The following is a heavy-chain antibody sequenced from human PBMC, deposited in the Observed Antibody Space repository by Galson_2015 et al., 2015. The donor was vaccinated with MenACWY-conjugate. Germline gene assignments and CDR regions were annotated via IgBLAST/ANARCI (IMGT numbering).Heavy chain of an antibody. CDR2: IYTTGSPI. Sequence: SLRLSCAASGFMFSGYEMNWVRQAPGKGLEWVSYIYTTGSPIFYADSVKGRFTISRDNIKKSLFLEMNSLRAGDTGVYYCARVGTWIHQYFYYMDVWGKGTTVTVSS. V-gene: IGHV3-48*03. J-gene: IGHJ6*03. D-gene: IGHD5-18*01. CDR3: ARVGTWIHQYFYYMDV. CDR1: GFMFSGYE.